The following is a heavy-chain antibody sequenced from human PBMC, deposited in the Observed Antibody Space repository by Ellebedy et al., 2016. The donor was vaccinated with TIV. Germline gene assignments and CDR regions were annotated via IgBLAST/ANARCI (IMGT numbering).Heavy chain of an antibody. CDR1: GFTFGSYG. Sequence: PGGSLRLSCTASGFTFGSYGMHWVRQAPGQGLEWVGVIRYDGETENYADSVKGRFTISRDNTRNTLYLQMDSLRPDDTAVYSCARVAEGYSSSSIEPWGQGSQFTVSS. D-gene: IGHD6-6*01. CDR3: ARVAEGYSSSSIEP. V-gene: IGHV3-30*03. CDR2: IRYDGETE. J-gene: IGHJ5*02.